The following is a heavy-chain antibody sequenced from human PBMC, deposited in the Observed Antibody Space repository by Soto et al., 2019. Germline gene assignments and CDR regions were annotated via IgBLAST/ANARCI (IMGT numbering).Heavy chain of an antibody. V-gene: IGHV1-18*01. CDR2: ISAYNGNT. Sequence: GASVKVSCKASGYTFTSYGISWVRQAPGQGLEWMGWISAYNGNTNYAQKLQGRVTMTTDTSTSTAYMELRSLRSDDTAVYYCAREGEYDFWSGNPRARYFDYWGQGTLVTVS. CDR3: AREGEYDFWSGNPRARYFDY. D-gene: IGHD3-3*01. J-gene: IGHJ4*02. CDR1: GYTFTSYG.